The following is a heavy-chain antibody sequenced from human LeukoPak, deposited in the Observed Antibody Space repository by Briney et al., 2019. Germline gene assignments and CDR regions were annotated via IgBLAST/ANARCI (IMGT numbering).Heavy chain of an antibody. J-gene: IGHJ5*02. Sequence: ASVKVSCEASGGTFSSYAISWVRQAPGQGLEWMGIINPSGGSTSYAQKFQGRVTMTRDMSTSTVYMELSSLRSEDTAVYYCARGGYSNRNWFDPWGQGTLVTVSS. D-gene: IGHD6-13*01. CDR1: GGTFSSYA. CDR3: ARGGYSNRNWFDP. CDR2: INPSGGST. V-gene: IGHV1-46*01.